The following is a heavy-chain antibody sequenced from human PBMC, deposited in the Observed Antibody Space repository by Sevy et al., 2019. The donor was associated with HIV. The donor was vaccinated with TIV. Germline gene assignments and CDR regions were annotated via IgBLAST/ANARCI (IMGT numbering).Heavy chain of an antibody. CDR2: IYPGDSDT. CDR3: ARSYSSSSGVVRPAHY. CDR1: GYSFTSYW. V-gene: IGHV5-51*01. J-gene: IGHJ4*02. Sequence: GESLKISCKGSGYSFTSYWIGWVRQMPGKGLEWMGIIYPGDSDTRYSPSFQGQVTISADKSISTAYLQWSSLKASDTAMYYCARSYSSSSGVVRPAHYWGQGTLVTVSS. D-gene: IGHD6-6*01.